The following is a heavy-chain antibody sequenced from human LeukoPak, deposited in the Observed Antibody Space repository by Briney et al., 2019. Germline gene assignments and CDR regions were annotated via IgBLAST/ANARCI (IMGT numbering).Heavy chain of an antibody. D-gene: IGHD2/OR15-2a*01. V-gene: IGHV3-53*01. CDR3: ARDLSRFTSVDRPYDY. Sequence: GGSLRLSCAASGFTVSRNYMSWVRQAPGKGLEWVSVLYSGGSTNYADSVKGRFTISRDNSKNTLYLQMNSLRAEDTAVYYCARDLSRFTSVDRPYDYWGQGTLVTVSS. CDR1: GFTVSRNY. J-gene: IGHJ4*02. CDR2: LYSGGST.